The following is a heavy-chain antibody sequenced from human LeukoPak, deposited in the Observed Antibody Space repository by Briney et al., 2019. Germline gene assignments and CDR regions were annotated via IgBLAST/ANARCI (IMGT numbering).Heavy chain of an antibody. V-gene: IGHV3-48*03. D-gene: IGHD3-22*01. J-gene: IGHJ4*02. CDR2: ISSTGSTI. CDR3: ARVGGYYQEVGY. CDR1: GFTFSSYE. Sequence: PGGSLRLSCAASGFTFSSYEMNWVRQAPGKGLECVSYISSTGSTIYYADSVKGRFTISRDNAKNSLYLQMNSLRAEDTAVYYCARVGGYYQEVGYWGQGTLVTVSS.